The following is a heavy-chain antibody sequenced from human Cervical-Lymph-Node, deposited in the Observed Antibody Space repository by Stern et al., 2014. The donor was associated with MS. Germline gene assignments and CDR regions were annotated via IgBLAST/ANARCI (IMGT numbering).Heavy chain of an antibody. D-gene: IGHD6-19*01. CDR1: GGSINSYY. J-gene: IGHJ4*02. V-gene: IGHV4-59*01. CDR3: ARGEWLPTFDY. Sequence: QLVQSGPGLVKPSETLSLTCTVSGGSINSYYCSWIRQSPGKGLEWIGYIYYSGTTNYNPSLKSRVTISVDTSKNQFSLKLNSVTAADTAMYYCARGEWLPTFDYWGQGTLVTVSS. CDR2: IYYSGTT.